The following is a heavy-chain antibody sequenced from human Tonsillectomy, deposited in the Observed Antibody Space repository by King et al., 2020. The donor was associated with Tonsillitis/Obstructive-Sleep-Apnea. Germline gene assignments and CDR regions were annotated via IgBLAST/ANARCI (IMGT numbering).Heavy chain of an antibody. CDR1: GFTFSSYW. Sequence: VQLVESGGGLVKPGGSLRLSCAASGFTFSSYWMSWVRQAPGKGLEWVANIKQDGSEKYYVDSVKGRLTISRDNAKNSLYLQMNSLRAEDTAMYYCARVVGGVTSECFQHWGQGTLVTVSS. CDR2: IKQDGSEK. J-gene: IGHJ1*01. CDR3: ARVVGGVTSECFQH. V-gene: IGHV3-7*01. D-gene: IGHD4-11*01.